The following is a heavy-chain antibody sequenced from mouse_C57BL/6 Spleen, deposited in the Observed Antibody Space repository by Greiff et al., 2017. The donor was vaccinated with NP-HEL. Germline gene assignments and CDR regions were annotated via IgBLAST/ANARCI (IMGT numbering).Heavy chain of an antibody. Sequence: DVKLQESGPGMVKPSQSLSLTCTVTGYSITSGYDWHWIRHFPGNKLEWMGYISYSGSTNYNPSLKSRISITHDTSKNHFFLKLNSVTTEDTATYYCARGDSSGPLFAYWGQGTLVTVSA. D-gene: IGHD3-2*02. CDR1: GYSITSGYD. V-gene: IGHV3-1*01. CDR3: ARGDSSGPLFAY. CDR2: ISYSGST. J-gene: IGHJ3*01.